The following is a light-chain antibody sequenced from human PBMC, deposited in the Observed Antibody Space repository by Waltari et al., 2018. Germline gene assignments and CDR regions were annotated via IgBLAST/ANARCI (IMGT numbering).Light chain of an antibody. CDR3: QSYDTSLNGV. CDR1: SSNIGAGYD. J-gene: IGLJ2*01. Sequence: QSVLTQPPSLSGAPGQRVTISCTGSSSNIGAGYDIHWYQHLPGTAPKLLISANTNRPSGVPDLFSASKSGTSASLVITGLQAEDEADYYCQSYDTSLNGVFGGGTKLTVL. CDR2: ANT. V-gene: IGLV1-40*01.